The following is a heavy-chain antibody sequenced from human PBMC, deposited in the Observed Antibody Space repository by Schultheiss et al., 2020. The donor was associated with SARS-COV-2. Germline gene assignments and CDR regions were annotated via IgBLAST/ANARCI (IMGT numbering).Heavy chain of an antibody. J-gene: IGHJ6*03. V-gene: IGHV3-13*01. CDR1: GFTFSSYD. CDR3: AKDGGDIVVVPAATYFSYYMDV. D-gene: IGHD2-2*01. Sequence: GGSLRLSCAASGFTFSSYDMHWVRQATGKGLEWVSAIGTAGDTYYPGSVKGRFTISRDNSKNTLYLQMNSLRAEDTAVYSCAKDGGDIVVVPAATYFSYYMDVWGKGTTVTVSS. CDR2: IGTAGDT.